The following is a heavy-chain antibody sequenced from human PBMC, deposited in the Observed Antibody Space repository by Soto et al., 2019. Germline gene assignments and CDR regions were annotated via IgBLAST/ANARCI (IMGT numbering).Heavy chain of an antibody. D-gene: IGHD3-10*01. V-gene: IGHV1-8*02. Sequence: GGSVKVSCQASGGTFSSYAISWVRQGPGQGLEWMGWMNPNSGNTDYAQKFQGRVTMTRNTSISTAYMELSSLRSEDTAVYYCARTKPNYYGSGDDAFDIWGQGTMVTVSS. CDR2: MNPNSGNT. J-gene: IGHJ3*02. CDR3: ARTKPNYYGSGDDAFDI. CDR1: GGTFSSYA.